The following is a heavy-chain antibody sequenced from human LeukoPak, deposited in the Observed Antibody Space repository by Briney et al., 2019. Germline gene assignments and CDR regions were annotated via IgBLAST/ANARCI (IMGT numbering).Heavy chain of an antibody. V-gene: IGHV1-2*02. CDR3: ARNTAPGYGLDV. D-gene: IGHD5-18*01. J-gene: IGHJ6*02. CDR2: IHPNSGAT. Sequence: GASVKVSCKASGYTFTGYYIHWVRQAPGQGFEWMGWIHPNSGATDYAQNFQGRVTMTRDTSISTAYMDLSRLRSDDTAVYYCARNTAPGYGLDVWGQGIPVTVSS. CDR1: GYTFTGYY.